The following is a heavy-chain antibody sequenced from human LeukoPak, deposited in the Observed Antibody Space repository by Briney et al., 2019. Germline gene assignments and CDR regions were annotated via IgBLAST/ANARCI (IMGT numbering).Heavy chain of an antibody. V-gene: IGHV3-21*01. CDR2: ISSSSDYI. CDR1: GFTFSSYT. D-gene: IGHD3-3*01. J-gene: IGHJ4*02. CDR3: AKVNTIYDLDGSFDY. Sequence: GGSLRLSCAASGFTFSSYTMDWVRQAPGKGLEWVSSISSSSDYIFYADSVKGRFTISRDNAQNSLYLQMNSLRVEDTAVYYCAKVNTIYDLDGSFDYWGQGTLVTVSS.